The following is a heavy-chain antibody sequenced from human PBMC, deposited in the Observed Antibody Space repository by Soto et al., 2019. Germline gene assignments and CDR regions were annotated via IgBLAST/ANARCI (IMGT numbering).Heavy chain of an antibody. Sequence: GGSLRLSCAASGFTFSSYVMHWVRQAPGKGLEWVAVIRYDGSNKYYADSVKGRFTISRDNSKNTLYLQMNSLGAEDTAVYYCARQYYDFWSGYYTGFDYWGQGTLVTVSS. CDR1: GFTFSSYV. V-gene: IGHV3-33*01. CDR3: ARQYYDFWSGYYTGFDY. J-gene: IGHJ4*02. D-gene: IGHD3-3*01. CDR2: IRYDGSNK.